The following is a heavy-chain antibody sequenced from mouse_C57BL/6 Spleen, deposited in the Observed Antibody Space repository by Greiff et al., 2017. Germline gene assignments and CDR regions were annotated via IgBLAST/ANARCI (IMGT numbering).Heavy chain of an antibody. J-gene: IGHJ2*01. D-gene: IGHD1-1*01. CDR3: AREWDYYGSSPYYLDY. Sequence: EVKLVESGGGLVKPGGSLKLSCAASGFTFSDYGMHWVRQAPEKGLEWVAYISSGSSTIYYADTVKGRFTISRDNARNTLFLQMTSLRSEDTAMYYCAREWDYYGSSPYYLDYWGQGTTLTVSS. V-gene: IGHV5-17*01. CDR1: GFTFSDYG. CDR2: ISSGSSTI.